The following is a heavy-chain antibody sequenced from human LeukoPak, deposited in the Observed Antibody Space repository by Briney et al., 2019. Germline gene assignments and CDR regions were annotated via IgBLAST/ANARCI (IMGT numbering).Heavy chain of an antibody. J-gene: IGHJ6*03. CDR3: AMFTGGNWGYYYYYMDV. CDR2: IIPIFGTA. CDR1: GGTFSSYA. D-gene: IGHD4-23*01. V-gene: IGHV1-69*05. Sequence: ASVKVSCKASGGTFSSYAISWVRQAPGQGLEWMGGIIPIFGTANYAQKFQGRVTITTDESTSTAYMELSSLRSEDTAAYYCAMFTGGNWGYYYYYMDVWGKGTTVTVSS.